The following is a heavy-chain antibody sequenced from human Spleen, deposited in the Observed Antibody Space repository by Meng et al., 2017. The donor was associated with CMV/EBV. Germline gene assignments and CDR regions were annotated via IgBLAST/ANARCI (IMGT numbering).Heavy chain of an antibody. CDR1: GFSFSIYR. CDR2: IKQDGSEK. Sequence: GESLKISCAASGFSFSIYRMSWVRQGPGKGLEWVANIKQDGSEKHYVDSVKGRFTISRDNAKSSLYLQMNSLRVEDTAVYFCARESGYSYGWQVDVWGQGTTVTVSS. J-gene: IGHJ6*02. V-gene: IGHV3-7*01. D-gene: IGHD5-18*01. CDR3: ARESGYSYGWQVDV.